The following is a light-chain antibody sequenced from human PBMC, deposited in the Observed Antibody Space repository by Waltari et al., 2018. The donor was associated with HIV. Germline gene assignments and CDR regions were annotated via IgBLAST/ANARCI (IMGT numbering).Light chain of an antibody. CDR1: HNFSSNY. CDR3: QQYGSSPPWT. J-gene: IGKJ1*01. V-gene: IGKV3-20*01. Sequence: EIVLTPSPDTLSLSQGERATLSCRASHNFSSNYLIWYPKKTGRSPTLLIYGASRRAAGVADRFSGRGSGTDFTLTISRLEPEDFAVYFCQQYGSSPPWTFGQGTKVEVK. CDR2: GAS.